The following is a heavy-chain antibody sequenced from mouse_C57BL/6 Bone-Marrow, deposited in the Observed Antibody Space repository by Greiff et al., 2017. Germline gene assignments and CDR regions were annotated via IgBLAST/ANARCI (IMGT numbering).Heavy chain of an antibody. CDR2: IDPSDSDT. CDR1: GYTFTSYW. CDR3: ARSNYGSSPWYFDV. D-gene: IGHD1-1*01. Sequence: QVQLQQPGAELVRPGSSVKLSCKASGYTFTSYWMHWVKQRPIQGLEWIGNIDPSDSDTHYNQKFKDKATLTVDKSSSTAYMQLSSLTSEDSAVYYCARSNYGSSPWYFDVWGTGTTVTVSS. V-gene: IGHV1-52*01. J-gene: IGHJ1*03.